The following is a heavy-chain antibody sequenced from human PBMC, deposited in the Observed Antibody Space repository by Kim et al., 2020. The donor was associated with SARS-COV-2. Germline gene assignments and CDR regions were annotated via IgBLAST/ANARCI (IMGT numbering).Heavy chain of an antibody. D-gene: IGHD2-2*01. CDR2: INHSGST. J-gene: IGHJ4*02. CDR1: GGSFSGYY. Sequence: SETLSLTCAVYGGSFSGYYWSWIRQPPGKGLEWIGEINHSGSTNYNPSLKSRVTISVDTSKNQFSLKLSSVTAADTAVYYCARMGSNIVVVPAAFDYWGQGTLVTVSS. CDR3: ARMGSNIVVVPAAFDY. V-gene: IGHV4-34*01.